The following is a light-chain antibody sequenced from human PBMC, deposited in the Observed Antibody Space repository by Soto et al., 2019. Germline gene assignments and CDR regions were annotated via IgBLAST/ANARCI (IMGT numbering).Light chain of an antibody. V-gene: IGKV3-15*01. J-gene: IGKJ1*01. CDR3: QQYNNWPPWT. CDR2: GAS. CDR1: QSVSSN. Sequence: EIVMTQSPATLSVSPGERATLSCRASQSVSSNIAWYQQKPGQAPRPLIYGASTRAAGIPARFSGSGSGTEFTLTISSLQSEDFAVYYCQQYNNWPPWTFGQGNKVEIK.